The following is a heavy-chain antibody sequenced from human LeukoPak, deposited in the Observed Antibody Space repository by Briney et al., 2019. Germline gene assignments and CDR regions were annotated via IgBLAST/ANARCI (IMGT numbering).Heavy chain of an antibody. CDR1: GITLSTYG. J-gene: IGHJ4*02. D-gene: IGHD3-16*01. V-gene: IGHV3-7*01. Sequence: GGSLRLSCVASGITLSTYGMNWVRQAPGKGLEWVANIKPAGGERYYVDSVKGRFTISRDNAKNSVDLQINSLRVEDTAVYYCMRGGGDYWGQGTLVTVSS. CDR2: IKPAGGER. CDR3: MRGGGDY.